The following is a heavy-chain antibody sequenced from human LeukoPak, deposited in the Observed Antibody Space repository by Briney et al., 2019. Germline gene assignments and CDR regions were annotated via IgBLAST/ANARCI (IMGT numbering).Heavy chain of an antibody. V-gene: IGHV3-21*01. CDR3: ARAEVLMVYAIDY. CDR1: GFTFSSYS. CDR2: ISSSSSYI. D-gene: IGHD2-8*01. J-gene: IGHJ4*02. Sequence: GGSLRLSCAASGFTFSSYSMNWVRQAPGKGLEWVSSISSSSSYIYYADSVKGRFTISRDNAKNSLYLQMNSLRAEDTAVYYCARAEVLMVYAIDYWGQGTLVTVSS.